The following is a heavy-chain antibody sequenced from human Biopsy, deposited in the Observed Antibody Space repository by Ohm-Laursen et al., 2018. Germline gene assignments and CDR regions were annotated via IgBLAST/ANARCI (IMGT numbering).Heavy chain of an antibody. CDR3: ARGGFFAYSTFDY. CDR1: GFTFSSYW. D-gene: IGHD4-11*01. Sequence: SLRLSCAASGFTFSSYWMNWVRQAPGKGLEWVSYISETTRTIYYADSVKGRFIISRDNAKNSLYLQMNSLRAEDTAVYYCARGGFFAYSTFDYWGQGALVTVSS. J-gene: IGHJ4*02. V-gene: IGHV3-48*01. CDR2: ISETTRTI.